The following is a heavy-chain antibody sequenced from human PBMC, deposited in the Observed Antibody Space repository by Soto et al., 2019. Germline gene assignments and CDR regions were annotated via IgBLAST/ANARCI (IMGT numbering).Heavy chain of an antibody. J-gene: IGHJ6*02. Sequence: QVQLVQSGAEVKKPGSSVKVSCKASGGTFSSYAINWVRQAPGQGLEWMGGIILIFGTVKYAQKFQGRVTITADEFTSTVYMELSSLRSDDTAVYYCARETYSTTWYVYYYGMDVWGQGTTVTVSS. CDR2: IILIFGTV. CDR1: GGTFSSYA. V-gene: IGHV1-69*01. D-gene: IGHD6-13*01. CDR3: ARETYSTTWYVYYYGMDV.